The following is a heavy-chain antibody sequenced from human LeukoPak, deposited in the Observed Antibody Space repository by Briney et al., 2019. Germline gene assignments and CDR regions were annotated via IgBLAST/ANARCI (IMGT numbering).Heavy chain of an antibody. CDR2: INPNSGGT. Sequence: ASVKVSCKASGYTFTGYYMHWVRQAPGQGLEWMGWINPNSGGTNYAQKFQGRVTTTRDTSISTAYMELSRLRSDDTAVYYCARSTQLWAPGDYWGQGTLVTVSS. CDR1: GYTFTGYY. CDR3: ARSTQLWAPGDY. V-gene: IGHV1-2*02. J-gene: IGHJ4*02. D-gene: IGHD5-18*01.